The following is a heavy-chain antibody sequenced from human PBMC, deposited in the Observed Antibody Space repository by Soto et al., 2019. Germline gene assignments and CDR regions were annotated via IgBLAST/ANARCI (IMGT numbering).Heavy chain of an antibody. V-gene: IGHV1-3*01. Sequence: ASVKVSCKASGYTFINYAMHWVRQAPGQRLEWMGCINVGNGNIQYSQKFQGRVSISRDTSANTVYMELSSLTSEDTATYYCARGDGPGSWLIHYWGQGALVTVSS. D-gene: IGHD3-10*01. CDR2: INVGNGNI. CDR3: ARGDGPGSWLIHY. J-gene: IGHJ4*02. CDR1: GYTFINYA.